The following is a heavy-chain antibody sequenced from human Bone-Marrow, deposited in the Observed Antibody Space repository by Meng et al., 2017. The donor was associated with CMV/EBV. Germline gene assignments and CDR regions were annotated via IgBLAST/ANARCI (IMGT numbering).Heavy chain of an antibody. J-gene: IGHJ4*02. CDR2: TRNKANSYTT. D-gene: IGHD1-26*01. CDR3: AREGGSYYFDY. CDR1: GFTFSDHY. V-gene: IGHV3-72*01. Sequence: GKTLKISCAASGFTFSDHYMDWVRQAPGKGLEWVGRTRNKANSYTTEYAASVKGRFTISRDDSKNSLYLQMNSLKTEDTAVYYCAREGGSYYFDYWGQGTLVTVSS.